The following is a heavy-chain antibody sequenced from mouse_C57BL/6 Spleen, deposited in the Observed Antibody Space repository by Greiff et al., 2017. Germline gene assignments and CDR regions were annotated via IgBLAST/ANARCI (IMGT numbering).Heavy chain of an antibody. J-gene: IGHJ4*01. CDR3: TKDGYDDGYAMDY. V-gene: IGHV6-6*01. Sequence: EVQVVESGGGLVQPGGSMKLSCAASGFTFSDAWMDWVRQSPEKGLEWVAEIRNKANNHATYYAESVKGRFTISRDDSKSSVYLQMNSLRAEDTGIYYCTKDGYDDGYAMDYWGQGTSVTVSS. CDR1: GFTFSDAW. CDR2: IRNKANNHAT. D-gene: IGHD2-2*01.